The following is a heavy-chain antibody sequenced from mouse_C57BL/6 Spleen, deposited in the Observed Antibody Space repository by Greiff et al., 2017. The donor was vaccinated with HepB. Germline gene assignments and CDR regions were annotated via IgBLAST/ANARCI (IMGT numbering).Heavy chain of an antibody. V-gene: IGHV1-72*01. D-gene: IGHD1-1*01. CDR3: ARSTSTTVVDWYFDV. CDR1: GYTFTSYW. CDR2: IDPNSGGT. J-gene: IGHJ1*03. Sequence: VQLQQSGAELVKPGASVKLSCKASGYTFTSYWMHWVKQRPGRGLEWIGRIDPNSGGTKYNEKFKSKATLTVDKPSSTAYMQLSSLTSEDSAVYYCARSTSTTVVDWYFDVWGTGTTVTVSS.